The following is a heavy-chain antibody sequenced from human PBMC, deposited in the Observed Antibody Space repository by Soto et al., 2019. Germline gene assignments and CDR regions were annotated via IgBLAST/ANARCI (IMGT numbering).Heavy chain of an antibody. D-gene: IGHD6-19*01. Sequence: ASVKVSCKASGHSFTRPSDYMHWVRQAPGQGLEWVGRINASNGNTSYAQRPQGRVTLTIDTSTSTAYMELRSLRSDDTAVYYCARDSQWLAKKYYYGIDVWGQGTTVTVSS. CDR2: INASNGNT. J-gene: IGHJ6*02. CDR3: ARDSQWLAKKYYYGIDV. V-gene: IGHV1-46*01. CDR1: GHSFTRPSDY.